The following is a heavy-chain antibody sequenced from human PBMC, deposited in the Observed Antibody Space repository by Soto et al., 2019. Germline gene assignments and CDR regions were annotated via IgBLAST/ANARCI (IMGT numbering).Heavy chain of an antibody. CDR2: INPSGGST. V-gene: IGHV1-46*01. J-gene: IGHJ4*02. Sequence: ASVKVSCKASGYTFTSYYIHWVRQAPGQGLEWMGIINPSGGSTSYAQKFQGRVTMTRDTSTSTVYMELSSLRSEDTAVYYCARSTHTPSDIVVVPAAQYYFDYWGQGTLVTVSS. CDR1: GYTFTSYY. D-gene: IGHD2-2*01. CDR3: ARSTHTPSDIVVVPAAQYYFDY.